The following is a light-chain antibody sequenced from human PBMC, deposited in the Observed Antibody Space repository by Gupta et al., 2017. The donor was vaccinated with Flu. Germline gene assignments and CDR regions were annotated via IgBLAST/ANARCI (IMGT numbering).Light chain of an antibody. CDR2: DDS. J-gene: IGLJ2*01. CDR1: NIGSKS. CDR3: QVWDSSSEHVV. V-gene: IGLV3-21*02. Sequence: SSVLTQLPSVSVAPGQTARITCGGNNIGSKSVHWYQQKPGQAPVQVVDDDSDLPSGSPERYSGSNPGNTATLTISRVEAGDEADDYCQVWDSSSEHVVFGGGTKLTVL.